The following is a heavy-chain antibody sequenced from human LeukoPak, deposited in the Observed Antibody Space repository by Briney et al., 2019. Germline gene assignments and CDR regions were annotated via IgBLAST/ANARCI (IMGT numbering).Heavy chain of an antibody. Sequence: SETLSLTCTVSGGSISSSSYDWGWIRQPPGKGLEWIGSIYYSGSTYYNPSLKSRVTISVDTSKNQFSLKLSSVTAADTAVYYCARGASSSWAYYYYYMDVWGKGTTVTVSS. CDR1: GGSISSSSYD. D-gene: IGHD6-6*01. J-gene: IGHJ6*03. CDR2: IYYSGST. V-gene: IGHV4-39*01. CDR3: ARGASSSWAYYYYYMDV.